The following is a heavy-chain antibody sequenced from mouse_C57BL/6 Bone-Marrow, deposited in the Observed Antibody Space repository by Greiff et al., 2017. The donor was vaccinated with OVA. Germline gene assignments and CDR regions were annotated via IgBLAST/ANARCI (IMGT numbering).Heavy chain of an antibody. CDR2: IYPRSGNT. CDR3: ARSVPGVFAY. Sequence: QVQLKESGAELARPGASVKLSCKASGYTFTSYGISWVKQRTGQGLEWIGEIYPRSGNTYYNEKFKGKATLTADKSSSTAYMELRSLTSEDSAVYFCARSVPGVFAYWGQGTLVTVSA. J-gene: IGHJ3*01. V-gene: IGHV1-81*01. CDR1: GYTFTSYG. D-gene: IGHD6-1*01.